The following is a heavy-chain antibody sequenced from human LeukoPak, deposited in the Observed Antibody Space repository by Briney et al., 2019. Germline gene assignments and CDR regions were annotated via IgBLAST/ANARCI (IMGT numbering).Heavy chain of an antibody. D-gene: IGHD3-9*01. CDR3: ARKGDILTGYYNNWFDH. V-gene: IGHV1-8*01. J-gene: IGHJ5*02. Sequence: ASVKVSCKASGYTFTSYDINLVRQATGQGLEWMGWMNPNSGNTGYAQKFQGRVTMTRNTSISTAYMELSSLRSEDTAVYYCARKGDILTGYYNNWFDHWGQGSLVTVSS. CDR1: GYTFTSYD. CDR2: MNPNSGNT.